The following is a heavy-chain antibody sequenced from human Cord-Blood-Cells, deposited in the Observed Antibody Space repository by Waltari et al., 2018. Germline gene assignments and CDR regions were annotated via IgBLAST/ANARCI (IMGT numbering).Heavy chain of an antibody. CDR2: IYYSGST. D-gene: IGHD2-15*01. CDR3: ARRGYCSGGSCYGLYYFDY. Sequence: QLQLQESGPGLVKPSETLSLTCTVSVGSISSSSYYWGWIRQPPGKVLEWIGSIYYSGSTYYNPSLKSRVTISVDTSKNQFSLKLSSVTAADTAVYYCARRGYCSGGSCYGLYYFDYWGQGTLVTVSS. CDR1: VGSISSSSYY. J-gene: IGHJ4*02. V-gene: IGHV4-39*01.